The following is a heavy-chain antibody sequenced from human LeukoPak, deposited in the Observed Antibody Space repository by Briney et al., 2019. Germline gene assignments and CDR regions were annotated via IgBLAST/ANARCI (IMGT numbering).Heavy chain of an antibody. J-gene: IGHJ4*02. CDR3: AREESSSSGYYFDY. V-gene: IGHV3-21*01. CDR2: ISGSGGST. CDR1: GFTFRSYG. D-gene: IGHD6-6*01. Sequence: GGSLRLSCAASGFTFRSYGMSWVRQAPGKGLEWVSSISGSGGSTYYADSVKGRFTISRDNAKNSLYLQMNSLRAEDTAVYYCAREESSSSGYYFDYWGQGTLVTVSS.